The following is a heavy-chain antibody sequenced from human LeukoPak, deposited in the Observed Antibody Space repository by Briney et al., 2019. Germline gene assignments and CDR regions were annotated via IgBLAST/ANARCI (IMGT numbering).Heavy chain of an antibody. CDR2: IYYSGST. J-gene: IGHJ4*02. D-gene: IGHD3-22*01. CDR3: ARANYDNTGYHWRVLDY. V-gene: IGHV4-59*01. Sequence: PSETLSLTCTVSGGSISNYYWSWIRQPPGKGLEWIGYIYYSGSTNYNPSLKSRVTISVDTSKNQFSLKLSSVTAAGTAVYYCARANYDNTGYHWRVLDYWGQGTLVTVSS. CDR1: GGSISNYY.